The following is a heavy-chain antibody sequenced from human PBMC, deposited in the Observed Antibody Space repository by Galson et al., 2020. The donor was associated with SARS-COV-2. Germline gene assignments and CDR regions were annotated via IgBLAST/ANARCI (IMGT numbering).Heavy chain of an antibody. CDR2: INPSGDIT. CDR1: GYTLISFY. Sequence: ASVKVSCKASGYTLISFYIHWVRQAPGQGLEWMGVINPSGDITSYAHKLRGRVTVTRDMSTQTVYMELSSLTSEDTAVYYCAREWGDINSSVFDYWGQGSLVVVSS. J-gene: IGHJ4*02. V-gene: IGHV1-46*04. D-gene: IGHD2-21*01. CDR3: AREWGDINSSVFDY.